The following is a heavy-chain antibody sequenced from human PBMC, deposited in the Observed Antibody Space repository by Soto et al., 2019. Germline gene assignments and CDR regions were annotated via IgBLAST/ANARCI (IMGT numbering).Heavy chain of an antibody. V-gene: IGHV1-18*01. Sequence: ASVKVSCKASGYTFTSYGISWVRQAPGQGLEWMGWISAYNGNTNYAQKLQGRVTMTTDTSTSTAYMELRSLRSDDTAVYYCARDDRYYYDSSGSPGGYWGQGTLVTVSS. D-gene: IGHD3-22*01. CDR3: ARDDRYYYDSSGSPGGY. CDR1: GYTFTSYG. J-gene: IGHJ4*02. CDR2: ISAYNGNT.